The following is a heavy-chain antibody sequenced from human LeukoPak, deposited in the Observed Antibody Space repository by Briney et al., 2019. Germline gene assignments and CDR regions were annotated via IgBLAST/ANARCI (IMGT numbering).Heavy chain of an antibody. CDR3: ARDRGGMVRGVIITYSYYMDV. CDR2: INQDGSEK. V-gene: IGHV3-7*01. Sequence: GGSLRLSCAASGFTFSSYEMNWVRQAPGKGLEWVANINQDGSEKYSVDSVKSRFTISRDNAKKSLYLQMNSLRAEDTAVYYCARDRGGMVRGVIITYSYYMDVWGKGTTVTVSS. D-gene: IGHD3-10*01. J-gene: IGHJ6*03. CDR1: GFTFSSYE.